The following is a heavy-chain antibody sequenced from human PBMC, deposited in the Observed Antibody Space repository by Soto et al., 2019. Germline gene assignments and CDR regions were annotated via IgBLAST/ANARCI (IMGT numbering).Heavy chain of an antibody. CDR1: GGSISISNW. D-gene: IGHD1-26*01. CDR3: ARGGYYFYMDV. J-gene: IGHJ6*03. V-gene: IGHV4-4*02. Sequence: QVQLQESGPGLVKPSETLSLTCAVSGGSISISNWWSWVCHTPGKGLEWIGQIHHSGSTNYSPSLTSPVTISVDKSKNQFSLKMNSVTAADTAVYYCARGGYYFYMDVWGKGTTVTVSS. CDR2: IHHSGST.